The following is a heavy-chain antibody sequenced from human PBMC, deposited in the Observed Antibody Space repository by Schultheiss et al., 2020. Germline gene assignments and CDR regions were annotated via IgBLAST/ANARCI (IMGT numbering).Heavy chain of an antibody. CDR3: AREGSYYFDY. CDR1: GFIFSAYW. Sequence: GGSLRLSCAASGFIFSAYWMNWVRQAPGKGLEWVANINQDGSEKYYVDSVKGRFFISRDNAKDSLYLQMNSLRADDTAVYYCAREGSYYFDYWGQGTLVTVSS. J-gene: IGHJ4*02. V-gene: IGHV3-7*01. CDR2: INQDGSEK. D-gene: IGHD1-26*01.